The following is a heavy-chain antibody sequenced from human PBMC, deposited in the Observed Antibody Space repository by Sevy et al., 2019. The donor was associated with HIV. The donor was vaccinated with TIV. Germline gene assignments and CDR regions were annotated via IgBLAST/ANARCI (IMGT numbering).Heavy chain of an antibody. D-gene: IGHD2-2*01. CDR2: IKKDGSER. J-gene: IGHJ6*02. V-gene: IGHV3-7*03. CDR3: ARDCSSSTCLWGLDV. CDR1: GFKFSDYY. Sequence: GGSLRLSCLASGFKFSDYYMAWIRQAPGKGLEWVANIKKDGSERYYVDSVKGRFTISRDNAKKSLYLQMNSLRTEDTAVYYCARDCSSSTCLWGLDVWGQGTTVTVSS.